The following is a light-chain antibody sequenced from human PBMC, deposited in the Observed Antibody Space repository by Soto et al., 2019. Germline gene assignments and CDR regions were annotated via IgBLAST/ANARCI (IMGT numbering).Light chain of an antibody. J-gene: IGKJ1*01. CDR2: WAS. V-gene: IGKV4-1*01. Sequence: DIVMTQSPDSLAVSLGERATINCKSSQSVLYSSNNKNYLAWYQQKPGQPPKLLIYWASTRESGVPDRFSGSGSGKDFTLTISSLLAEDVAVYYCQQYFRPWTFVQGTKVEIK. CDR1: QSVLYSSNNKNY. CDR3: QQYFRPWT.